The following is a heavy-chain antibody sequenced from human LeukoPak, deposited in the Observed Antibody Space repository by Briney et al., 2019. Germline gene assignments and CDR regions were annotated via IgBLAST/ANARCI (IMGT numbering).Heavy chain of an antibody. J-gene: IGHJ5*02. CDR2: IYYSGST. Sequence: PSETLSLTCTVSGGSISSSSYYWGWIRQPPGKGLEWIGSIYYSGSTYYNPSLKSRVTISVDTSKNQFSLKLSSVTAADTAVYYCARVGGYCTNGVCYNNWFDPWGQGTRVTVSS. D-gene: IGHD2-8*01. V-gene: IGHV4-39*07. CDR3: ARVGGYCTNGVCYNNWFDP. CDR1: GGSISSSSYY.